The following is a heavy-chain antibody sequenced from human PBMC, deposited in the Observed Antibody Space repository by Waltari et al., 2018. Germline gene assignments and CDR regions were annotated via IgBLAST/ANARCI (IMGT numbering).Heavy chain of an antibody. Sequence: EVQLVESGGGLIQPGGSLRLSCAASGFTVSSNYMSWVRQAPGKGLGWVSVIYSGGSTYYADSVKGRFTISRDNSKNTLYLQMNSLRAEDTAVYYCARGGDTALGHAFDIWGQGTMVTVSS. J-gene: IGHJ3*02. CDR1: GFTVSSNY. D-gene: IGHD3-16*01. CDR2: IYSGGST. CDR3: ARGGDTALGHAFDI. V-gene: IGHV3-53*01.